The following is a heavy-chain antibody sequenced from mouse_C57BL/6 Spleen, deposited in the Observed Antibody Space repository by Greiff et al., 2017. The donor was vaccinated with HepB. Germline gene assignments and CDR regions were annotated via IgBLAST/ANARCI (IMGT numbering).Heavy chain of an antibody. D-gene: IGHD1-1*01. V-gene: IGHV1-64*01. CDR3: ARGGLLPSFDY. CDR2: IHPNSGST. CDR1: GYTFTSYW. J-gene: IGHJ2*01. Sequence: VQLQQPGAELVEPGASVKLSCKASGYTFTSYWMHWVKQRPGQGLEWIGMIHPNSGSTNYNEKFKSKATLTVDKSSSTAYMQLSSLTSEDSAVYYCARGGLLPSFDYWGQGTTLTVSS.